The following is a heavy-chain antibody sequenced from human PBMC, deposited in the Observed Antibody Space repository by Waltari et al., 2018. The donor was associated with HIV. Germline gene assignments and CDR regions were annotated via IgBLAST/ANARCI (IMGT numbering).Heavy chain of an antibody. J-gene: IGHJ4*02. CDR3: AEYKSGRRVFDS. Sequence: EVQLVESGGTLVRTGGSLRLSCEASGLTFNDAWLSWVRQVPGKGLEWIGRIKSKTDGEATDYLPPVKDRFIISRNDSEAMVYLQITGLKADDTGVYYCAEYKSGRRVFDSWGQGTQVSVSS. D-gene: IGHD3-3*01. V-gene: IGHV3-15*02. CDR1: GLTFNDAW. CDR2: IKSKTDGEAT.